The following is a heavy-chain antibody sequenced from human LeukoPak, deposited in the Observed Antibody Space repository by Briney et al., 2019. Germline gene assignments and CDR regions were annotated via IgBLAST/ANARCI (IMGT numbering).Heavy chain of an antibody. Sequence: SETLSLTCTVSGGSMSSYYWSWIRQSAGKGLEWIGRIFSSGSTNYNPSLKSRATMSVDMSKNQFSLTLSSVTAADTALYYCARGGYGNGWYLDYWGQGTLVTVSS. D-gene: IGHD6-19*01. CDR1: GGSMSSYY. V-gene: IGHV4-4*07. J-gene: IGHJ4*02. CDR2: IFSSGST. CDR3: ARGGYGNGWYLDY.